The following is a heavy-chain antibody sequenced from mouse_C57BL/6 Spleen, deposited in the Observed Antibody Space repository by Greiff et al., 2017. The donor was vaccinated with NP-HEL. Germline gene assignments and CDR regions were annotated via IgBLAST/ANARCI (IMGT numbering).Heavy chain of an antibody. V-gene: IGHV1-18*01. CDR1: GYTFTDYN. J-gene: IGHJ3*01. CDR3: ARDDGYYRFAY. CDR2: INPNNGGT. D-gene: IGHD2-3*01. Sequence: VQLKQSGPELVKPGASVKIPCKASGYTFTDYNMDWVKQSHGKSLEWIGDINPNNGGTIYNQKFKGKATLTVDKSSSTAYMELRSLTSEDTAVYYCARDDGYYRFAYWGQGTLVTVSA.